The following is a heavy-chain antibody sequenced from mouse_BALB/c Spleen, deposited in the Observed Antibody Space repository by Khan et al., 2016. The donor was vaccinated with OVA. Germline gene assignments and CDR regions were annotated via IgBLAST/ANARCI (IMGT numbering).Heavy chain of an antibody. J-gene: IGHJ3*01. CDR2: LRLKSDNYAT. Sequence: EVKLEESGGGLVQPGGSMKLSCVASGFTFSSDWMSWVRQSPEKGLEWVAELRLKSDNYATHYAESVKGKFTISRDDSKSRLYLQMTSLRAEDTGIYYCTQLVRSYWCQGTLVTVSA. CDR3: TQLVRSY. CDR1: GFTFSSDW. V-gene: IGHV6-6*02. D-gene: IGHD4-1*02.